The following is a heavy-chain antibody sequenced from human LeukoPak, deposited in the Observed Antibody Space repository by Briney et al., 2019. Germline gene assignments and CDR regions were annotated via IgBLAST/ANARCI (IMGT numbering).Heavy chain of an antibody. CDR1: GFTFSSYW. CDR3: ARDSGSYLRPLHFDY. Sequence: GGSLRLSCAASGFTFSSYWMSWVRQAPGKGLEWVANIKQDGSEKYYVDSVKDRFTISRDNAKNSLYLQMNSLRAEDTAVYYCARDSGSYLRPLHFDYWGQGTLVTVSS. J-gene: IGHJ4*02. V-gene: IGHV3-7*01. D-gene: IGHD1-26*01. CDR2: IKQDGSEK.